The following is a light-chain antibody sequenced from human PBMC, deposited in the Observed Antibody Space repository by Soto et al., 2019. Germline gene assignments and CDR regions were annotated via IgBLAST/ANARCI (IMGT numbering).Light chain of an antibody. V-gene: IGLV2-14*03. CDR3: SSYTSTNFVI. CDR1: SSDIGDYKY. J-gene: IGLJ2*01. CDR2: DVS. Sequence: QSALTQPASVSGSPGQSITISCTGSSSDIGDYKYVSWYKHHPGKAPKLMIYDVSNRPSGVSNCFSGSKSGNTASLTISGLQAEDEADYYCSSYTSTNFVIFGGGTKLTVL.